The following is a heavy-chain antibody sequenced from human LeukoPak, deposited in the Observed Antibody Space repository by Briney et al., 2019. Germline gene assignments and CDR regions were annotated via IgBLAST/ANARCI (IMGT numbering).Heavy chain of an antibody. J-gene: IGHJ4*02. V-gene: IGHV3-7*01. CDR1: GFIFSNYW. D-gene: IGHD2-2*01. CDR2: INEEGSEK. CDR3: ARAEVPALVYYFDY. Sequence: GGSLRLSCEVSGFIFSNYWMSWVRQAPGKGLEWVANINEEGSEKHYVDSVKGRFTISRDNAKNSLYLQMNSLRAEDTAVYYCARAEVPALVYYFDYWGQGTLVTVSS.